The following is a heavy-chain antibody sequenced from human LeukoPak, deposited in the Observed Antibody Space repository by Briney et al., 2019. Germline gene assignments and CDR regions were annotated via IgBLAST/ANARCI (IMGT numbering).Heavy chain of an antibody. J-gene: IGHJ4*02. D-gene: IGHD6-19*01. CDR3: TIDLMTGFSSGWHFAY. Sequence: GGSLRLSCAASGLTFKNFAMSWVRQAPGKGLEWLAVSSGDEDSIHYADSVRGHFVISTDNSENTSYLHMNSLRAEDTAAYYCTIDLMTGFSSGWHFAYWGQGTLVTVSP. V-gene: IGHV3-23*01. CDR2: SSGDEDSI. CDR1: GLTFKNFA.